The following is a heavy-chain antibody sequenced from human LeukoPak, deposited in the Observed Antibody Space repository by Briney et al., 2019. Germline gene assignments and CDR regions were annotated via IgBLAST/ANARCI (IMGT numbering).Heavy chain of an antibody. V-gene: IGHV3-7*01. J-gene: IGHJ3*02. Sequence: PGGSLRLSCAASGFTFSSYWMSWVRQAPGKGLEWVANIKQDGSEKYYVDSVKGRFTISRDNAKNSLDLQMNSLRAEDTAVYYCARDSGRDAFDIWGQGTMVTVSS. CDR3: ARDSGRDAFDI. CDR2: IKQDGSEK. CDR1: GFTFSSYW. D-gene: IGHD2-15*01.